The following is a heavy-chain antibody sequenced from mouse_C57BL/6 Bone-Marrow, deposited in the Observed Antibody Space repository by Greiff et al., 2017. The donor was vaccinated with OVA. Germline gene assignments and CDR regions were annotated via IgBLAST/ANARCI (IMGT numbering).Heavy chain of an antibody. V-gene: IGHV7-4*01. CDR1: GFTFTDYY. CDR3: VKAVSPYYDYRRGAWFAY. CDR2: IRNKANGYTT. D-gene: IGHD2-4*01. Sequence: EVQVVESGGGLVQPGASLRLSCAASGFTFTDYYMSWVRQPPGKAPEWLALIRNKANGYTTEYTASVKGRFTISRDNSQNILYLQMNTLRAEDSATYYCVKAVSPYYDYRRGAWFAYWGQGTLVTVSA. J-gene: IGHJ3*01.